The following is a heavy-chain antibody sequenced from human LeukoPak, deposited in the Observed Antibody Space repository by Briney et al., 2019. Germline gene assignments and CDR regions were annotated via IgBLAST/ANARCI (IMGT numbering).Heavy chain of an antibody. D-gene: IGHD1-7*01. CDR1: GGSFSGYY. CDR3: ARVGITGTREYYYYYGMDV. J-gene: IGHJ6*02. V-gene: IGHV4-34*01. Sequence: SETLSLTCAVYGGSFSGYYWSWIRQPPGKGLEWIGEINHSGSTNYNPSLKSRVTISVDTSKNQFSLKLSSVTAADTAVYYCARVGITGTREYYYYYGMDVWGQGTTVTVSS. CDR2: INHSGST.